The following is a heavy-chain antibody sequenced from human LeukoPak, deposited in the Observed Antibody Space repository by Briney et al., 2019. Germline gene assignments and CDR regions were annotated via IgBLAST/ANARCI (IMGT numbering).Heavy chain of an antibody. CDR1: GFTFSSYA. D-gene: IGHD6-13*01. CDR2: ISGSGGST. J-gene: IGHJ4*02. CDR3: ARDPRSQQLGDFDY. V-gene: IGHV3-23*01. Sequence: PGGSLRLSCAASGFTFSSYAMSWVRQAPGKGLEWVSAISGSGGSTYYADSVKGRFTISRDNSKNTLYLQMNSLRAEDTAVYYCARDPRSQQLGDFDYWGQGTLVTVSS.